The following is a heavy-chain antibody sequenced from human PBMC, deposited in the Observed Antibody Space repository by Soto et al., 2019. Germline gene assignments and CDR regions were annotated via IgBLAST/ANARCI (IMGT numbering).Heavy chain of an antibody. CDR1: GYTFINYG. Sequence: QVQLVQSGAEVKKPGASVRVSCKPSGYTFINYGITWVRQAPGQGLAWMGWLSAYNGDTSSSEKLQDRFTMTTETSANTVYMDLRSLTSDDTPVYYCARWSAIVGGAEAIDVWGQWTMVIVSS. V-gene: IGHV1-18*01. J-gene: IGHJ3*01. D-gene: IGHD1-26*01. CDR2: LSAYNGDT. CDR3: ARWSAIVGGAEAIDV.